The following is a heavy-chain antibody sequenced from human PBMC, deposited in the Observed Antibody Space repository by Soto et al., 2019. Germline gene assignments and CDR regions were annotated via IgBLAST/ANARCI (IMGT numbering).Heavy chain of an antibody. Sequence: SETLSLTWTVSGGSIISGDYCWILIRQPPGKGLEWIGSIYYSGSTYYNPSLKSRVTISVDTSKNQFSLKLNSVTAADTAVYYCARRHSSPYFDYWGQGTLVTVSS. D-gene: IGHD6-13*01. CDR2: IYYSGST. J-gene: IGHJ4*02. CDR1: GGSIISGDYC. V-gene: IGHV4-30-4*08. CDR3: ARRHSSPYFDY.